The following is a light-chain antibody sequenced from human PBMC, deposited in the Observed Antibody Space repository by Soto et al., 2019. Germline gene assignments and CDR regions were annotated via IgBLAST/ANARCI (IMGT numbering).Light chain of an antibody. CDR2: ATS. Sequence: DILMAQSPSSVSASVGDRVTIACRASQDIRSWLAWYQQTPGRVPKLLIYATSKWQPGVPTRFSGSGSRTNFPLTISTLRPAHFATYYCQQANSFPITFGQGTRLELK. CDR1: QDIRSW. J-gene: IGKJ5*01. CDR3: QQANSFPIT. V-gene: IGKV1-12*01.